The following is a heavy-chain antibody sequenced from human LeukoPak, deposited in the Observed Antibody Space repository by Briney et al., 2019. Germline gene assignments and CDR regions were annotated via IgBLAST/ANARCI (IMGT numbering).Heavy chain of an antibody. V-gene: IGHV3-66*01. J-gene: IGHJ1*01. Sequence: GGSLRLSCAASGFTVSSDHMNWVRQAPGKELEWVSALFAGGNTYYVDSVKGRFSISRDNSKNTLYFQMNSLRAEDTAVYYCARGSLSPGLFQHWGQGTLVSVSS. CDR3: ARGSLSPGLFQH. CDR2: LFAGGNT. D-gene: IGHD2-15*01. CDR1: GFTVSSDH.